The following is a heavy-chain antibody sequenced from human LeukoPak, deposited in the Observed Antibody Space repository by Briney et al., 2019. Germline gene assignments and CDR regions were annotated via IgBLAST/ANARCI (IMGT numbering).Heavy chain of an antibody. CDR1: GGSISSPTYY. CDR2: IHHSGST. D-gene: IGHD3-16*02. V-gene: IGHV4-39*01. CDR3: ARLGGYHDPPAY. J-gene: IGHJ4*02. Sequence: PSETLSLTCTVSGGSISSPTYYWAWIRQPPGQELEWIKTIHHSGSTYDNPSLKSQFTMSVDTSKNQFFLTLSSVTAADTAVYYCARLGGYHDPPAYWGQGTLVTVSS.